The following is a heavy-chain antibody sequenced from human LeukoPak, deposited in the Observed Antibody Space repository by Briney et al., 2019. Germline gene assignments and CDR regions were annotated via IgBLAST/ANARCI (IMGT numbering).Heavy chain of an antibody. Sequence: PSETLSLTCIISGGSISSYYWNWIRQPPGKGLEWIGEINHSGSTNYNPSLKSRVTISVDTSKNQFSLKLSSVTAADTAVYYCARGLEQWLGIYYYYGMDVWGQGTTVTVSS. CDR2: INHSGST. J-gene: IGHJ6*02. CDR3: ARGLEQWLGIYYYYGMDV. V-gene: IGHV4-34*01. CDR1: GGSISSYY. D-gene: IGHD6-19*01.